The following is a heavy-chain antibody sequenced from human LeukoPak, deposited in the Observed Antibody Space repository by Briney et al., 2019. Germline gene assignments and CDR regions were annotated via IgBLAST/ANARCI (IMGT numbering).Heavy chain of an antibody. CDR1: GYTHTELS. Sequence: ALVKVSCKVSGYTHTELSMHGVRQAPGKGLEWMGGFDPEDGETIYAQKFQGGVTMTEDTSTDTAYMELSSLRSEDTAVYYCATSDLVATMGHWGQGTTVTVSS. D-gene: IGHD5-12*01. CDR3: ATSDLVATMGH. J-gene: IGHJ6*02. CDR2: FDPEDGET. V-gene: IGHV1-24*01.